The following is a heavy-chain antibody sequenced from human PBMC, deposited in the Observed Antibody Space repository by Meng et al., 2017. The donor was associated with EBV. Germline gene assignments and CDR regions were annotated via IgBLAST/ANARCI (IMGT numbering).Heavy chain of an antibody. CDR3: ASESGRGFTPDY. D-gene: IGHD3-10*01. CDR2: LIPMSDAP. CDR1: GGTFRSDA. J-gene: IGHJ4*02. Sequence: GQLVGLGAEVKKPGSSGKVSCKTSGGTFRSDAVSWVRQAPGQGLEWMGGLIPMSDAPHYAQKFQGRVTMTADESTNTHYMDLSGLRFEDTAVYYCASESGRGFTPDYWGQGTLVTVSS. V-gene: IGHV1-69*01.